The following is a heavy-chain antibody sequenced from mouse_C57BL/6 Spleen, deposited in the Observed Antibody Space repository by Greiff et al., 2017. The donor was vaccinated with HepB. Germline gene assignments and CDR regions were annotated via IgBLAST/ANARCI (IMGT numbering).Heavy chain of an antibody. CDR2: INPNNGGT. CDR1: GYTFTDYY. J-gene: IGHJ3*01. V-gene: IGHV1-26*01. D-gene: IGHD2-5*01. Sequence: VQLQQSGPELVKPGASVKISCKASGYTFTDYYMNWVKQSHGKSLEWIGDINPNNGGTSYNQKFKGKATLTVDKSSSTAYMELRSLTSEDSAVYYCARGGSNYVGAYWGQGTLVTVSA. CDR3: ARGGSNYVGAY.